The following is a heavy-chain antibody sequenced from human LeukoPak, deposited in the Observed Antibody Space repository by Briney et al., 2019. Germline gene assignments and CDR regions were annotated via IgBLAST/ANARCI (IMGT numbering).Heavy chain of an antibody. J-gene: IGHJ4*02. V-gene: IGHV3-30*02. CDR1: GFTFSSYG. CDR2: IRYDGSNK. D-gene: IGHD2-2*01. CDR3: AKGSIVVVPAAPNY. Sequence: GGSLRLSCAASGFTFSSYGMHWVRQAPGKGLEWVAFIRYDGSNKYCADSVKGRFTISRDNSKNTLYLQMNSLRAEDTAVYYCAKGSIVVVPAAPNYWGQGTLVTVSS.